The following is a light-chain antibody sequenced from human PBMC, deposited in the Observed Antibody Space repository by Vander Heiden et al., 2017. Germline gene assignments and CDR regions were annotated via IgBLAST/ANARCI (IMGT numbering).Light chain of an antibody. V-gene: IGLV1-44*01. Sequence: QSVLTQPPSASGTPGQRVTISCSVRRSNIGSNTVNWYQQLPGTAPKLLIYSNNQRPSGVPDRFAGSKSGTSASLAISGLQSEDEADYYCAAWDDSLNGHVVFGGGTKLTVL. CDR3: AAWDDSLNGHVV. CDR1: RSNIGSNT. CDR2: SNN. J-gene: IGLJ2*01.